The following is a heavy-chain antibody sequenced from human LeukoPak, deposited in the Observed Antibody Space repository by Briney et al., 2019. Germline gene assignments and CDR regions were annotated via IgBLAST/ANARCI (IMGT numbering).Heavy chain of an antibody. D-gene: IGHD3-22*01. J-gene: IGHJ5*02. CDR3: AKDRGPNYYDNSGYAINWFDP. CDR2: ISGSGGST. V-gene: IGHV3-23*01. Sequence: PGGSLRLSCAASGFTFSSYSMNWVRQAPGKGLEWVSAISGSGGSTYYADSVKGRFTISRDNSKNTLYLQMNSLRAEDTAVYYCAKDRGPNYYDNSGYAINWFDPWGQGTLVTVSS. CDR1: GFTFSSYS.